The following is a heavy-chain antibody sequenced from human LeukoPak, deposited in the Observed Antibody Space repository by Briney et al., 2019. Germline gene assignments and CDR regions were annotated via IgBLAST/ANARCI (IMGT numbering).Heavy chain of an antibody. CDR2: VYTGGTT. Sequence: SETLSLTCSVSGASISGYHWSWIRQPPGKGLEWIGSVYTGGTTNYNPSLKSRLTISVDTSKNHFSLKLESVTAADTAVYYCARRSYGDNNWFDPWGQGTPVTVSS. J-gene: IGHJ5*02. CDR3: ARRSYGDNNWFDP. D-gene: IGHD1-26*01. V-gene: IGHV4-4*08. CDR1: GASISGYH.